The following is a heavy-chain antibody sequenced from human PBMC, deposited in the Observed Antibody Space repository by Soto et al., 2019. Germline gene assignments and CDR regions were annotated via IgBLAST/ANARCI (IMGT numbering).Heavy chain of an antibody. V-gene: IGHV1-69*13. Sequence: SVKVSCKASGGTFSSYAISWLRQAPGQGLEWMGGIIPIFGTANYAQKFQGRVTITADESTSTAYMELSSLRSEDTAVYYCARDGSYGGNSGYYYYGMDVWGQGTTVTVSS. D-gene: IGHD1-26*01. CDR1: GGTFSSYA. CDR3: ARDGSYGGNSGYYYYGMDV. CDR2: IIPIFGTA. J-gene: IGHJ6*02.